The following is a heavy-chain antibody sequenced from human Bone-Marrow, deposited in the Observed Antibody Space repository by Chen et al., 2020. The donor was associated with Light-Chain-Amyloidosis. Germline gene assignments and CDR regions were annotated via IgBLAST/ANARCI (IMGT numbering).Heavy chain of an antibody. V-gene: IGHV4-34*02. CDR3: ASSGWYRGY. D-gene: IGHD6-19*01. CDR2: INHRGST. CDR1: GESFSGYY. Sequence: QVQLQQWGAGLLKPSETLSLTCAVYGESFSGYYWSWIRQPPGKALEWIGEINHRGSTTYNPSLQSRVIIAVDTSRNQFSLRLNSVTAADTAVYYCASSGWYRGYWGQGTLVTVSS. J-gene: IGHJ4*02.